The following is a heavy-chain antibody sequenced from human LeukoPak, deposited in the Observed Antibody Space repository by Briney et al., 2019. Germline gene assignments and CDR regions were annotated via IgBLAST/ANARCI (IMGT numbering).Heavy chain of an antibody. CDR2: INSDGSST. Sequence: GGPLRLSCAASGFTFSSSWMHWVRQAPGKGLVWVSRINSDGSSTNYADSVKGRFTISRDNAQNTLYLQMNSLRAEDTAVYYCAREGRGGYYGFDYWGQGTLVTDSS. V-gene: IGHV3-74*01. D-gene: IGHD3-3*01. J-gene: IGHJ4*02. CDR1: GFTFSSSW. CDR3: AREGRGGYYGFDY.